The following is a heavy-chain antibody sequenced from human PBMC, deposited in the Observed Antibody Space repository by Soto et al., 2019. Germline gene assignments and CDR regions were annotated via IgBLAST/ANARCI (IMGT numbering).Heavy chain of an antibody. CDR1: GGTFSSYA. CDR3: ARDRCIGPCLNQPDY. J-gene: IGHJ4*02. CDR2: IIPSFGTA. V-gene: IGHV1-69*12. Sequence: QVQLVQSGAEVKKPGSSVKVSCKASGGTFSSYAISWVRQAPGQGLEWMGGIIPSFGTANYAQKFQGRVTITADDSTSTAYMELSSLSSEDTAVYYCARDRCIGPCLNQPDYWGQGTLVTVSS. D-gene: IGHD2-8*01.